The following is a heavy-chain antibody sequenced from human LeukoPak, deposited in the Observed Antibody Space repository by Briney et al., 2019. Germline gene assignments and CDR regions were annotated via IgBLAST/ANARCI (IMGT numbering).Heavy chain of an antibody. D-gene: IGHD3-22*01. V-gene: IGHV4-34*01. J-gene: IGHJ3*02. CDR1: GGSFSGYY. Sequence: NPSETLSLTCAVYGGSFSGYYWSWIRQPPGKGLEWIGEINHSGSTNYNPSPKSRVTISVDTSKNQFSLKLSSVTAADTAVYYCARDYDSSGYYYLHAFDIWGQGTMVTVSS. CDR2: INHSGST. CDR3: ARDYDSSGYYYLHAFDI.